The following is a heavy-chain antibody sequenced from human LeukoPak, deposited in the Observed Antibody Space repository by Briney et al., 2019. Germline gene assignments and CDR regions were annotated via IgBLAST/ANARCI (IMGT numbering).Heavy chain of an antibody. CDR2: IRSDGDNT. D-gene: IGHD3-10*01. J-gene: IGHJ4*02. V-gene: IGHV3-64D*06. CDR1: GFTFSSYA. CDR3: ASSGSYSRYFDY. Sequence: GGSLTVSCAASGFTFSSYAMHWVRQAPGKGLEYVSAIRSDGDNTYYADSVKGRFTISRDNSKNMLYLQMSSLRPEDTAVYYCASSGSYSRYFDYWGQGSLVTVSS.